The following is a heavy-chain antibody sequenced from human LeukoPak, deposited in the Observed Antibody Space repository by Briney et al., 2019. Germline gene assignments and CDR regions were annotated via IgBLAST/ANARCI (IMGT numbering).Heavy chain of an antibody. CDR1: GYTFTRYG. CDR3: ARDMSPPGVLVTSDYGMDV. CDR2: VIPLVDVT. J-gene: IGHJ6*02. Sequence: ASVKVSCKASGYTFTRYGISWVRQAPGQGLEWMGRVIPLVDVTNYAQRFQGKVTITADRFTSTAYLELTSLTSDDTAVYYCARDMSPPGVLVTSDYGMDVWGRGTTVIVSS. D-gene: IGHD2-8*02. V-gene: IGHV1-69*04.